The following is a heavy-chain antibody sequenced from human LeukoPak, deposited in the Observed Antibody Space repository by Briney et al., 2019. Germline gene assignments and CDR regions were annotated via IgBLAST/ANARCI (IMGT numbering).Heavy chain of an antibody. CDR2: IIPIFGTA. D-gene: IGHD2-2*01. J-gene: IGHJ6*04. V-gene: IGHV1-69*06. CDR1: GGTFSSYA. Sequence: GASVKVSCKASGGTFSSYAISWVRQAPGQGLEWMGGIIPIFGTANYAQKFQGRVTITADKSTSTAYMELSSLRSEDTAVYYCARGGVPGDYYYYGMDVWGKGTTVTVSS. CDR3: ARGGVPGDYYYYGMDV.